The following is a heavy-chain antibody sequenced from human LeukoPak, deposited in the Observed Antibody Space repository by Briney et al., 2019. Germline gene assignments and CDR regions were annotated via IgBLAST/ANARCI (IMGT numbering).Heavy chain of an antibody. Sequence: SETLSLTCTVSGGSITSYYWSWIRQPAGKGLEWIGRIYSTGSTNYNPSLKSRVTMSVDTSKNQFSLRLRSVTAADTAVYYCARQIASAGTAGFDFWGQGALVTVSS. CDR1: GGSITSYY. CDR3: ARQIASAGTAGFDF. J-gene: IGHJ4*02. CDR2: IYSTGST. D-gene: IGHD6-13*01. V-gene: IGHV4-4*07.